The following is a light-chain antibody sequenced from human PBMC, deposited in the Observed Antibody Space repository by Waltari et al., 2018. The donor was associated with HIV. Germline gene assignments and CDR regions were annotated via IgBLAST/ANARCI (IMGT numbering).Light chain of an antibody. J-gene: IGLJ1*01. CDR1: SGSVPTSSY. CDR3: VLYMGSGISV. CDR2: STN. V-gene: IGLV8-61*01. Sequence: QTVVTQEPSFSVSPGGTVTLTCGLSSGSVPTSSYPSWYQQTPGQAPRTLIYSTNTRSSGVPDRFSGSILGNKAALTITGAQADDESDYYCVLYMGSGISVFGTGTKVTVL.